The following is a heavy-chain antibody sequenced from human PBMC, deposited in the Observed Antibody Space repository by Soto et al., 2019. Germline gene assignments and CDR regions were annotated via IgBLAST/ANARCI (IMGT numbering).Heavy chain of an antibody. J-gene: IGHJ6*02. CDR1: GGSISSSNW. CDR2: IYHSGST. CDR3: ARDSGIAAAGTNYYYYGMDV. Sequence: SETLSLTCAVSGGSISSSNWWSWVRQPPGKGLEWIGEIYHSGSTNYNPSLKSRVTISVDKSKNQFSLKLSSVTAADTAAYYCARDSGIAAAGTNYYYYGMDVWGQGTTVTVSS. V-gene: IGHV4-4*02. D-gene: IGHD6-13*01.